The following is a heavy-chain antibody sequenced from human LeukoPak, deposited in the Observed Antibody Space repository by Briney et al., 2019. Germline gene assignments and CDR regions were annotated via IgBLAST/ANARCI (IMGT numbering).Heavy chain of an antibody. J-gene: IGHJ4*02. CDR1: SGSFSGYY. Sequence: PSETLSLTCSVSSGSFSGYYWSWIRQPPGKGLEWIGEINHSGSTNYNPSLKSRVTISVDTSKNQFSLKLSSVTAADTAVYYCARAIITIFGVVTVFDYWGQGTLVTVSS. V-gene: IGHV4-34*01. CDR2: INHSGST. D-gene: IGHD3-3*01. CDR3: ARAIITIFGVVTVFDY.